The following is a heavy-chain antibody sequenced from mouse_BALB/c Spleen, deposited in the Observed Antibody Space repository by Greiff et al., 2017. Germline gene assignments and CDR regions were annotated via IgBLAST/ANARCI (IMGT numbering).Heavy chain of an antibody. CDR3: TRRYGSSYGGMDD. V-gene: IGHV1S81*02. J-gene: IGHJ4*01. CDR1: GYTFTSYY. CDR2: INPSNGGT. D-gene: IGHD1-1*01. Sequence: QVQLQQPGAELVKPGASVKLSCKASGYTFTSYYMYWVKQRPGQGLEWIGGINPSNGGTNFNEKFKSKATLTVDKSSSTAYMQLSSLTSEDSAVYYCTRRYGSSYGGMDDWGQGTSVTVSS.